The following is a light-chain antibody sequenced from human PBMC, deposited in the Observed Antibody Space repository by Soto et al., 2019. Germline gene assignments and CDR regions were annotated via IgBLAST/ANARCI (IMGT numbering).Light chain of an antibody. CDR1: QSVSSY. J-gene: IGKJ1*01. CDR3: QQYNSSPRT. V-gene: IGKV3-11*01. Sequence: EIVLTQSPATLSLSPGERATLSCRASQSVSSYLAWYQQKPGQAPRLLTYDASNRATGIPARFSGSGSGTDFTLTVSRLEPEDFAVYYWQQYNSSPRTFGQGTKVDIK. CDR2: DAS.